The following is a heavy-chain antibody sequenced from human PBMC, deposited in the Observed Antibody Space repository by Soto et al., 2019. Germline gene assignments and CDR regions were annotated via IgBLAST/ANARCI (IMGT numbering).Heavy chain of an antibody. J-gene: IGHJ4*02. D-gene: IGHD6-19*01. CDR2: INSYNGNT. CDR1: GYTFTGYG. Sequence: GASVKVSCKASGYTFTGYGISWVRQAPGQGLEWMGWINSYNGNTKYSQRFQGRVTITRDTSASTAYMDLSSLRSEGTAVYYCARGIAVPVDPDYWGQGTLVTVSS. CDR3: ARGIAVPVDPDY. V-gene: IGHV1-18*01.